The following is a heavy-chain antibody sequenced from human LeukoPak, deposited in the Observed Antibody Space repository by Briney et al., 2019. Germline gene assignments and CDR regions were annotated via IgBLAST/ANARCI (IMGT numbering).Heavy chain of an antibody. V-gene: IGHV1-46*01. Sequence: ASMEVSFQASGSPFTNYYNQRVRPAPGQGLGWVGIINPSGGSTSYAQKFQGRVTMTRDTSTSTVYMELSSLRSEDTAVYYCARDFGVRGGSYYYGMDVWGKGTTVTVSS. CDR1: GSPFTNYY. CDR3: ARDFGVRGGSYYYGMDV. D-gene: IGHD3-10*01. J-gene: IGHJ6*04. CDR2: INPSGGST.